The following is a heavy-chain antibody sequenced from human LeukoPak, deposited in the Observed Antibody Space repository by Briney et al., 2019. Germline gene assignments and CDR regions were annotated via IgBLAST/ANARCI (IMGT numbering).Heavy chain of an antibody. CDR3: AKGQLWFGEFSYFDY. CDR2: ICGSGGRT. CDR1: GFTLRSYD. J-gene: IGHJ4*02. D-gene: IGHD3-10*01. Sequence: SGGSLRLSCEASGFTLRSYDMNWVRQAPEKGLEWVSLICGSGGRTDYADSVKGRFSSSRDNSKNTLYLQMNSLRAEDTAVYYCAKGQLWFGEFSYFDYWGQGALVTVSS. V-gene: IGHV3-23*01.